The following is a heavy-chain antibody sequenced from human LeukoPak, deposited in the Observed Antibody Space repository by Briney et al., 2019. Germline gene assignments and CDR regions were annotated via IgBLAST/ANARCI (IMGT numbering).Heavy chain of an antibody. D-gene: IGHD3-16*01. J-gene: IGHJ4*02. Sequence: GGSLRLSCEASGFIISNYYMSWVRQAPGKGLEWVSVIFSGGTIYYADAVKGRFTISRDDSKNTLYLQMDSLRPEDTAVYYCARDLGEWGRVDDRGQGTLVTVSS. V-gene: IGHV3-66*01. CDR3: ARDLGEWGRVDD. CDR2: IFSGGTI. CDR1: GFIISNYY.